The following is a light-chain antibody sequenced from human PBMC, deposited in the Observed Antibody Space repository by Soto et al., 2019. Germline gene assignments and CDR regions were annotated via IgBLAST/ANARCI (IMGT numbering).Light chain of an antibody. CDR3: QHYNSYSEA. Sequence: EIVLTQSQATLSFSPGERATLSCRASQSVGTFFAWYQQKPGQAPRLLIYDASNRATGIPARFSGSGSGTDFTLTISSLQPDDFATYYCQHYNSYSEAFGQGTKVDIK. J-gene: IGKJ1*01. CDR1: QSVGTF. CDR2: DAS. V-gene: IGKV3-11*01.